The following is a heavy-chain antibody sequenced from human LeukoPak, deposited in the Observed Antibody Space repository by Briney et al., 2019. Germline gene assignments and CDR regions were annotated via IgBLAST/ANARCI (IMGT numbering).Heavy chain of an antibody. J-gene: IGHJ6*03. CDR2: ISGDSNNI. CDR3: ARDPYSGSYGNYYYYFMDV. V-gene: IGHV3-21*05. Sequence: GGSLRLSCAASGFTFSPYSMNWVRQTPGKGLEWIAYISGDSNNIYYADSVKGRFTISRDNAKNSLYLQMNSLRAEDTAVYYCARDPYSGSYGNYYYYFMDVWGKGTTVTISS. D-gene: IGHD1-26*01. CDR1: GFTFSPYS.